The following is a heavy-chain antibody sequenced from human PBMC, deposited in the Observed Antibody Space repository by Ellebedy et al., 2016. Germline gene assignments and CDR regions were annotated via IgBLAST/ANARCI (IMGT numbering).Heavy chain of an antibody. Sequence: SETLSLTCSVSSGSITSGNSSWVWIRQPPGKGLEWIGTISYRGSSDYAPSLKSRVTISVHTTMDQFSLKLNSVTAADSAVYFCAASVSVAGGIDYWGQGTLVTVAS. D-gene: IGHD6-19*01. J-gene: IGHJ4*02. CDR3: AASVSVAGGIDY. V-gene: IGHV4-39*01. CDR1: SGSITSGNSS. CDR2: ISYRGSS.